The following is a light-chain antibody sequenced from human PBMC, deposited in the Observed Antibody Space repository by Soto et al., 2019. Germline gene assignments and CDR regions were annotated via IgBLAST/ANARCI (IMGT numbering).Light chain of an antibody. V-gene: IGLV2-14*01. J-gene: IGLJ2*01. CDR1: SSDVGGYNY. CDR3: SSYTSSSTLV. CDR2: DVS. Sequence: QSALTQPASVSGSPGQSITISCTGTSSDVGGYNYVSWHQQHPGKAPKVMIYDVSNRPSGVSNRFSGSKSGNTASLTISGLQAEDEADYYCSSYTSSSTLVFGGETKLTVL.